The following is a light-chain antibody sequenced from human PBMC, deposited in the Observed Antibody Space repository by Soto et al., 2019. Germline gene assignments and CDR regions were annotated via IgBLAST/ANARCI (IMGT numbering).Light chain of an antibody. V-gene: IGKV3-15*01. CDR1: QSVSYN. CDR2: GAF. Sequence: EIVMTQSPATLSVSPGETATLSCRASQSVSYNFSWCQQKPGQGPRPVLYGAFRRATGTPARFSGSGSATEFTLTISSRLSEDFSVYYCQQYKTGPPLTFGGGTKVEIK. CDR3: QQYKTGPPLT. J-gene: IGKJ4*01.